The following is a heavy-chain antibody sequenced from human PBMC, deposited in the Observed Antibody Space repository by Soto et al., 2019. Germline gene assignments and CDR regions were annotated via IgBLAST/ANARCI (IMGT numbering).Heavy chain of an antibody. J-gene: IGHJ5*02. D-gene: IGHD2-15*01. Sequence: QVQLQESGPGLVKPSQTLSLTCTVSGGSLNTVCYYWGWIRHLPGEGLEWIGHIFYPGTASYNPSLRSRVTVSIDTSENRVTLHMYSVTAAATATYYCARRLAVTHGTFFYWFAAWGQGILVTVSS. CDR3: ARRLAVTHGTFFYWFAA. CDR1: GGSLNTVCYY. CDR2: IFYPGTA. V-gene: IGHV4-31*03.